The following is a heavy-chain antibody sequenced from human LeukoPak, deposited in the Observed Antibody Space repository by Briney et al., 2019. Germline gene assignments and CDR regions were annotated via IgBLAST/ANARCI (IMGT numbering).Heavy chain of an antibody. CDR2: IYYSGST. V-gene: IGHV4-31*03. CDR1: GGSISSGGYY. Sequence: SETLSLTCTVSGGSISSGGYYWRWLRQHPGRGLEWIGYIYYSGSTYYNPSLKSRVTISVDTSKNQFALKLSSVTAADRAVYYCARDRGYESSGLPIGYDFWGQGTLVTVSS. J-gene: IGHJ4*02. CDR3: ARDRGYESSGLPIGYDF. D-gene: IGHD3-22*01.